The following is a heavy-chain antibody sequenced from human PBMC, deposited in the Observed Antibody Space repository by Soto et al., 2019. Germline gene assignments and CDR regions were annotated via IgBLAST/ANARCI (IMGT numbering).Heavy chain of an antibody. Sequence: ESGPTLVNPTQTLTLTCTFSGFPLSTSGMRVSWIRQPPGQALEWLARIDGDDNKYYSTSLRTRLAISKDTSKNQVVLTMTNMDPVDTGTYYCARSMPSTGTFDYWGQGTLVTVSS. CDR1: GFPLSTSGMR. D-gene: IGHD6-13*01. J-gene: IGHJ4*02. V-gene: IGHV2-70*04. CDR2: IDGDDNK. CDR3: ARSMPSTGTFDY.